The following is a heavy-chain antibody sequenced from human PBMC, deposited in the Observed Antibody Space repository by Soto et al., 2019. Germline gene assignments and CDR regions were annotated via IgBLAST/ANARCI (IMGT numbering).Heavy chain of an antibody. Sequence: PGGSLRLSCASSGFPFSSYAMSWVRQAPGKGLEWVSIISGSGSSTYYADSVKGRFTISRDNSKNTLYLQMNSLRAEDTAVYYCASRSSGWYFDYWGQGTLVTVSS. CDR3: ASRSSGWYFDY. V-gene: IGHV3-23*01. CDR2: ISGSGSST. J-gene: IGHJ4*02. D-gene: IGHD6-19*01. CDR1: GFPFSSYA.